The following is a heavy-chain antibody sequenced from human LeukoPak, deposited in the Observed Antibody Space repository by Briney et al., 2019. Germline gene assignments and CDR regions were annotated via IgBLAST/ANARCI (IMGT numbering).Heavy chain of an antibody. D-gene: IGHD3-9*01. CDR1: GFTFGTYV. Sequence: ASVKVSCKTSGFTFGTYVIQWVRQALGQSLEWMGWFHGGNGNTKYSPNVQGRVTISRDTSASTAYLELDSLRSEDTAVYYSAREHETLAGCAFDYWGQGTLVTVSS. CDR3: AREHETLAGCAFDY. CDR2: FHGGNGNT. J-gene: IGHJ4*02. V-gene: IGHV1-3*01.